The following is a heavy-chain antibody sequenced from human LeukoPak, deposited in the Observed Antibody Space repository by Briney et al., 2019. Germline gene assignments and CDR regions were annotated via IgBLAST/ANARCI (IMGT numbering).Heavy chain of an antibody. CDR2: INPNNGGT. D-gene: IGHD3-16*01. V-gene: IGHV1-2*05. J-gene: IGHJ5*02. Sequence: ASVKVSCKASGFTFTGYYMHWVRQAPGQGLEWMGRINPNNGGTNYAQNFQGRVTMTRDTSISIAYMELSRLRSDDTDVYYCASPLGGNWFDPWGQGTLVTVSS. CDR3: ASPLGGNWFDP. CDR1: GFTFTGYY.